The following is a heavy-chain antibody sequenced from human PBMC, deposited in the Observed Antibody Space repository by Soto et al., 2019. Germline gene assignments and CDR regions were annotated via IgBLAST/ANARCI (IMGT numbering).Heavy chain of an antibody. J-gene: IGHJ4*02. Sequence: SVKVSCKASGGTFSSYAISWVRQAPGQGLEWMGGIIPIFGTANYAQKFQGRVTITADESTSTAYMELSSLRSEDTAVYYCARDYYYDSSGYYRFDYWGQGTLVTVSS. D-gene: IGHD3-22*01. CDR2: IIPIFGTA. CDR3: ARDYYYDSSGYYRFDY. V-gene: IGHV1-69*13. CDR1: GGTFSSYA.